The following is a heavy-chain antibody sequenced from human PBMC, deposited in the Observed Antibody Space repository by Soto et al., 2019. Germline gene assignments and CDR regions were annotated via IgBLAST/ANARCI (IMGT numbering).Heavy chain of an antibody. Sequence: VQLVESGGGLVQPGGSLRLSCAAAGFSFRSYWMSWVRQAPGKGLEWVANINQDGSEKNYVDSVKGRFTISRDNAKNSLSLQRDSLRAEETAVYFCARGSGGWAEGVYWGQGTLVTVSS. V-gene: IGHV3-7*05. J-gene: IGHJ4*01. CDR3: ARGSGGWAEGVY. CDR1: GFSFRSYW. D-gene: IGHD6-19*01. CDR2: INQDGSEK.